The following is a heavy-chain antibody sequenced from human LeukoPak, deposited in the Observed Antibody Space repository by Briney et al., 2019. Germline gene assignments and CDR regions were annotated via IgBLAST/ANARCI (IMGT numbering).Heavy chain of an antibody. D-gene: IGHD2-2*01. Sequence: SETLSLTCTVSGGSISSHYWSWIRQPPGKGLEWIGYIYYSGSTNYNPSLKSRVTISVDTSKNQFSLKLSSMTAADTAVYYCARDRRYQPHYFHMDVWGKGTRHSVSS. CDR3: ARDRRYQPHYFHMDV. CDR2: IYYSGST. J-gene: IGHJ6*03. CDR1: GGSISSHY. V-gene: IGHV4-59*11.